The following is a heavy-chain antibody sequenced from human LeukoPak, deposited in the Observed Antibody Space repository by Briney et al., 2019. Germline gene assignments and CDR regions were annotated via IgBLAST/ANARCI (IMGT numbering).Heavy chain of an antibody. CDR3: ATISYYDFWSGYPGRGYYFDY. J-gene: IGHJ4*02. D-gene: IGHD3-3*01. Sequence: ASVKVPCKVSGYTLTELSMHWVRRAPGKGLEWMGGFDPEDGETIYAQKFQGRVTMTEDTSTDTAYMELSSLRSEDTAVYYCATISYYDFWSGYPGRGYYFDYWGQGTLVTVSS. CDR2: FDPEDGET. CDR1: GYTLTELS. V-gene: IGHV1-24*01.